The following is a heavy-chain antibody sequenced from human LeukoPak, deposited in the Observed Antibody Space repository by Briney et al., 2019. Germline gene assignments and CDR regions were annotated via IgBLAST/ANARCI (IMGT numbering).Heavy chain of an antibody. Sequence: WASVKVSCKASGYIFTSYFMHWVRQAPGQGLEWMGLINPSGGSTRYAQKFQGRVTMTRDMSTSTVYMELSSLRSEDTAVYYCAREMYSGSYFNGDAFDIWGQGTMVTVSS. CDR1: GYIFTSYF. CDR2: INPSGGST. J-gene: IGHJ3*02. CDR3: AREMYSGSYFNGDAFDI. V-gene: IGHV1-46*01. D-gene: IGHD1-26*01.